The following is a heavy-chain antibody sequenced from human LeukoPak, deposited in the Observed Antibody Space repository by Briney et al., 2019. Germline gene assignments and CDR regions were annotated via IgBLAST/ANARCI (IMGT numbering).Heavy chain of an antibody. V-gene: IGHV3-30*18. Sequence: GGSLRLSCAASGFTFSSYGMHGVRQAPGKGLEWVAVISYDGSNKYYADSVKGRFTISRDNSKNTLYLQMNSLRAEDTAVYYCAKDDSSGYSALDYWGQGTLVTVSS. CDR3: AKDDSSGYSALDY. D-gene: IGHD3-22*01. CDR1: GFTFSSYG. J-gene: IGHJ4*02. CDR2: ISYDGSNK.